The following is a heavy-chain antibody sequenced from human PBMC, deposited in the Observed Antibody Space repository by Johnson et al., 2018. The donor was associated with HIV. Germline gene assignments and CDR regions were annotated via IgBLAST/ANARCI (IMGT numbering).Heavy chain of an antibody. J-gene: IGHJ3*01. CDR1: GFTFSHYW. Sequence: VQLVESGGGLVQPGGSLTLSCAASGFTFSHYWMHWVRQAPGKGPVWVSRLNSDVSSTTYADSVKGRFTISRDNAKNTLYLQMKTLRAEDTAIYYCAREKEMTMLGAFDVWGQGTVVTVSS. V-gene: IGHV3-74*03. CDR3: AREKEMTMLGAFDV. CDR2: LNSDVSST. D-gene: IGHD3-10*02.